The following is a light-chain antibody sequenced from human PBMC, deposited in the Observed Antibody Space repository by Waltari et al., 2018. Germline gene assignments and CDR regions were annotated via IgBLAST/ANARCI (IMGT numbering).Light chain of an antibody. Sequence: EIVMTQSPATLSVSPGERATLSCRARQSVSSNLAWYQQKPGQAPRLPIYGASTRATGIPARFSGSGSGTEFTLTISSLQSEDFAVYYCQQYNNWPLTFGPGTKVDIK. V-gene: IGKV3-15*01. CDR1: QSVSSN. J-gene: IGKJ3*01. CDR2: GAS. CDR3: QQYNNWPLT.